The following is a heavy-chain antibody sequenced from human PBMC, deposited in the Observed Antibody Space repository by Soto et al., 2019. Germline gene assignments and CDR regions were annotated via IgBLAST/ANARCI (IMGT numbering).Heavy chain of an antibody. CDR3: AHGDSGYDR. V-gene: IGHV2-5*02. J-gene: IGHJ4*02. CDR2: IYWDDDN. D-gene: IGHD5-12*01. Sequence: QITLKESGPTLVKPTQTLTLTCTFSGFSLSTSGVGVGWIRQPPGKALEWLALIYWDDDNRYSPSLKSRLTITKDTSKNQVVLTMTYMDTVETATYYCAHGDSGYDRWGQGTLVTVSS. CDR1: GFSLSTSGVG.